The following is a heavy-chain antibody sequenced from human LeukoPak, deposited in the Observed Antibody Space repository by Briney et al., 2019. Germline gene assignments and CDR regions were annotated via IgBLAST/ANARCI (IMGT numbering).Heavy chain of an antibody. CDR3: ARGSYRQPFDY. CDR1: GGSISSYY. V-gene: IGHV4-59*01. Sequence: PSETLSLTCTVSGGSISSYYWSWIRQPPGKGLEWIGYIYYSGSTNYNPSLKSRVTISVDTSKNQFSLKLSSVTAADTAVYYCARGSYRQPFDYWGQGTLVTVSS. J-gene: IGHJ4*02. CDR2: IYYSGST. D-gene: IGHD1-26*01.